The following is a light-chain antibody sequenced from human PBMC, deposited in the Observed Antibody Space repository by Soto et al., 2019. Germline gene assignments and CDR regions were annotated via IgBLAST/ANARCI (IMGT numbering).Light chain of an antibody. CDR1: SSDVGGYNY. CDR3: CSYAGTYTYV. CDR2: DVN. V-gene: IGLV2-11*01. J-gene: IGLJ1*01. Sequence: QSALTQPRSVSGSPGQSVTISCTGTSSDVGGYNYVSWYQQHPGKAPKLMIYDVNKRPSGVPDRFSGSKSGSTASLTISGFQSEDEADYFCCSYAGTYTYVFGTGTKLTVL.